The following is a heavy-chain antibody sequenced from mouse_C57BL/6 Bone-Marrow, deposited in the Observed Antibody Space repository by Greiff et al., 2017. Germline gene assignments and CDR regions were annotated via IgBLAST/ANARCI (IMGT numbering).Heavy chain of an antibody. CDR3: ASVLTGTRYFDV. V-gene: IGHV1-82*01. CDR1: GYAFSSSW. J-gene: IGHJ1*03. D-gene: IGHD4-1*01. Sequence: QVQLQQSGPELVKPGASVKISCKASGYAFSSSWMNWVKQRPGKGLEWIGRIYPGDGDTNYNGKLKGKATLTADKSSSTAYLQLSSLSSEDSAVYFCASVLTGTRYFDVWGTGTTVTVSS. CDR2: IYPGDGDT.